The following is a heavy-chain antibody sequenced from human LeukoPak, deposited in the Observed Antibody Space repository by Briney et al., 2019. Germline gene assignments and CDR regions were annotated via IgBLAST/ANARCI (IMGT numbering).Heavy chain of an antibody. D-gene: IGHD3-10*01. Sequence: KPSETLSLTCAVYGGSFSGYYWSWIRQPPGKGLEWIGEINHSGSTNFNPSLKSRVTIPVESSKNQFSLKLSSVTAADTAVYYCARAFRSMVRGVITARSSESGPRYYYYMDVWGKGTTVTVSS. CDR2: INHSGST. J-gene: IGHJ6*03. CDR1: GGSFSGYY. CDR3: ARAFRSMVRGVITARSSESGPRYYYYMDV. V-gene: IGHV4-34*01.